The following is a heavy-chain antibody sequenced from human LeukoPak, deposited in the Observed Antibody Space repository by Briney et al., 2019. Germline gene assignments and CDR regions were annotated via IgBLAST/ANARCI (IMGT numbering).Heavy chain of an antibody. D-gene: IGHD2-8*02. CDR2: IKQDGSER. J-gene: IGHJ4*02. CDR1: GFTFSRHW. V-gene: IGHV3-7*01. CDR3: ARDGGHSTDLDY. Sequence: GGSLRLSCATSGFTFSRHWMTWFRQAPGKGPEWVANIKQDGSERYYVHSVRGRFTISRDNAKNALYLQMNSLRAEDTAVYYCARDGGHSTDLDYWGQGILVTVSS.